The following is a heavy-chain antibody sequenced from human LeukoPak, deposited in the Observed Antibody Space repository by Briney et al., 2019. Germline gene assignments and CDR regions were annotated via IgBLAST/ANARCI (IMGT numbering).Heavy chain of an antibody. D-gene: IGHD3-9*01. J-gene: IGHJ3*02. V-gene: IGHV7-4-1*02. Sequence: ASVKVSCKASGYTFTGYYMHWVRQAPGQGLERMGWINTNTGNPTYAQGFTGRFVFSLDTSVSTAYLQISSLKAEDTAVYYCASGMYYDVLTGPNDAFDIWGQGTMVTVSS. CDR2: INTNTGNP. CDR1: GYTFTGYY. CDR3: ASGMYYDVLTGPNDAFDI.